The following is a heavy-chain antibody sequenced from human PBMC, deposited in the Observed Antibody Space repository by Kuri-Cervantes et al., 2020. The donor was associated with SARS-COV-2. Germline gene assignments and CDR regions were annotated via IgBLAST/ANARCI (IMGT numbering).Heavy chain of an antibody. Sequence: GESLKISCAASGFTFSSDWMTWVRKAPGTGLEWVASMKRDGSEKYYVDSVKGRFTISRDNAKNSLDLQMNSLRPDDTAVYYCAGGYSSGWSDHWGRGTLVTVSS. CDR2: MKRDGSEK. J-gene: IGHJ5*02. D-gene: IGHD6-19*01. CDR3: AGGYSSGWSDH. V-gene: IGHV3-7*01. CDR1: GFTFSSDW.